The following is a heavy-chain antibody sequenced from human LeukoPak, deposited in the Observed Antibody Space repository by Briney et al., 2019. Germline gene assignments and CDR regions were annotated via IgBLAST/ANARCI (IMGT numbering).Heavy chain of an antibody. Sequence: GRSLRLSCAASGFTFSSYAMTWVRLAPGKGLEWVSAISGGGGSTFYADSVKGRFTISRDNSKNTLYLQVNSLRAEDTALYYCAKALGPTYSYGLDCWGQGTLVTVSS. J-gene: IGHJ4*02. CDR1: GFTFSSYA. CDR3: AKALGPTYSYGLDC. V-gene: IGHV3-23*01. CDR2: ISGGGGST. D-gene: IGHD5-18*01.